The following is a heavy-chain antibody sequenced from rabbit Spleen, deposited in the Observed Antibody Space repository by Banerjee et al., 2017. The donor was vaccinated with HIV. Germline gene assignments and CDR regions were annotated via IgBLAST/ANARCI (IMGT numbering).Heavy chain of an antibody. D-gene: IGHD1-1*01. CDR2: IDAGSSGST. CDR3: ARDLVAVIGWNFSL. Sequence: QEQLVESGGGLVKPGGTRTLTCTASGFSFSSSYYMCWVRQAPGKGLEWIACIDAGSSGSTYYASWAKGRFIMSRTSSTTVTLQMTSLTVADTATYFCARDLVAVIGWNFSLWGPGTLVTVS. V-gene: IGHV1S45*01. CDR1: GFSFSSSYY. J-gene: IGHJ6*01.